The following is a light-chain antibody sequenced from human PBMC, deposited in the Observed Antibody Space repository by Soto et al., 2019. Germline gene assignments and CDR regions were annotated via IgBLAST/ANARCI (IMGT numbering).Light chain of an antibody. V-gene: IGKV1-39*01. CDR2: AAS. CDR1: QSISSY. J-gene: IGKJ4*01. Sequence: TQRTKSPSSLSPSAAATVSTTSWASQSISSYLNWYQQKPGKAPKLLIYAASSLQSGVPSRFSGSGSGTDFTLTISSLQPEDFATYYCQQSYSTPLTFGGGTQVDIK. CDR3: QQSYSTPLT.